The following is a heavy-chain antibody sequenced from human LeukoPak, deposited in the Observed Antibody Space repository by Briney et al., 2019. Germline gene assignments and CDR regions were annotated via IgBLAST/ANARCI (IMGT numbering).Heavy chain of an antibody. CDR3: ARVGPLRYFDWLPIDY. J-gene: IGHJ4*02. CDR2: ISAYNGNT. Sequence: ASVKVSCKASGYTFTSYGISWVRQAPGQGLEWMGWISAYNGNTNYAQKLQGRVTMTTDTSTSTAYMELRSLRSDDTAVYYCARVGPLRYFDWLPIDYWGQGTLVTVSS. CDR1: GYTFTSYG. D-gene: IGHD3-9*01. V-gene: IGHV1-18*01.